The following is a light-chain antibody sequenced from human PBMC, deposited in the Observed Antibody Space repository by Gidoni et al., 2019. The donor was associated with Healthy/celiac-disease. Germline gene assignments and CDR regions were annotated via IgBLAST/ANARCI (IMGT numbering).Light chain of an antibody. CDR3: QQYYSTPYT. CDR2: WAS. V-gene: IGKV4-1*01. CDR1: TSVLYSSNNKKY. J-gene: IGKJ2*01. Sequence: DNAMTQTPDSLAVSLGERATINFKSSTSVLYSSNNKKYLAWYQQKPGQPPKLLIYWASTRESGVPDRFSGSGSGTDFTLTISSLQAEDVAVYYCQQYYSTPYTFGQGTKLEIK.